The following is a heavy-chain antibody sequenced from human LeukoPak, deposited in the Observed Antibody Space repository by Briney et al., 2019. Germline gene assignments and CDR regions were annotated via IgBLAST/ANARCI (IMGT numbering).Heavy chain of an antibody. J-gene: IGHJ6*03. V-gene: IGHV1-2*06. CDR3: ARSIAAAGLYYYYYYYMDV. CDR2: INPNSGGT. D-gene: IGHD6-13*01. CDR1: GYTFTGYC. Sequence: ASVKVSCKASGYTFTGYCMHWVRQAPGQGLEWMGRINPNSGGTNYAQKFQGRVTMTRDTSISTAYMELSRLRSDDTAVYYCARSIAAAGLYYYYYYYMDVWGKGTTVTVSS.